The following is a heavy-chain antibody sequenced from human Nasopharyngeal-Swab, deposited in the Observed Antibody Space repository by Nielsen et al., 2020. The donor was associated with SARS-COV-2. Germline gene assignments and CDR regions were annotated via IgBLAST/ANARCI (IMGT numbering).Heavy chain of an antibody. CDR2: IYHSGST. J-gene: IGHJ4*02. D-gene: IGHD5-12*01. Sequence: VRQAPGKGLEWIGEIYHSGSTNYSPSLKSRVTISVDKSKNQFSLKLSSVTAADTAVYYCARQETGGYQYYFDYWGQGTLVTVSS. CDR3: ARQETGGYQYYFDY. V-gene: IGHV4-4*02.